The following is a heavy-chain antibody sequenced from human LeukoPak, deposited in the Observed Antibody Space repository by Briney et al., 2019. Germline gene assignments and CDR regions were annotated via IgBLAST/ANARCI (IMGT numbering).Heavy chain of an antibody. CDR2: IWYDGSNK. D-gene: IGHD3-9*01. J-gene: IGHJ4*02. Sequence: GGSLRLSCAASGFTFSSYGMHWVRQAPGKGLEWVAVIWYDGSNKYYADSVKGRFTISRDNYKNTLYLQMNSLRAEDTAVYYCARDGDILTGYYFDYWGQGTLVTVSS. CDR1: GFTFSSYG. V-gene: IGHV3-33*01. CDR3: ARDGDILTGYYFDY.